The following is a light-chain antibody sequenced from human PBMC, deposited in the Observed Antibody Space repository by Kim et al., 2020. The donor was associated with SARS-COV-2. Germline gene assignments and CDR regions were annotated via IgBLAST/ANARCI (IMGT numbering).Light chain of an antibody. CDR2: KDN. CDR1: TLPKKQ. J-gene: IGLJ1*01. CDR3: QSADGSGTYV. Sequence: VAPGQTTRTTSSGDTLPKKQSYWYQQKSGQAPPLVIYKDNERPSGIPGRFSGSSSGTTVTLTISGVQAEDDADYYCQSADGSGTYVFGTGTKVTVL. V-gene: IGLV3-25*03.